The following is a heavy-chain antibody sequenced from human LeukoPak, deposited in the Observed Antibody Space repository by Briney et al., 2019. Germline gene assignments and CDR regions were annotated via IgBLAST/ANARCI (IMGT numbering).Heavy chain of an antibody. J-gene: IGHJ4*02. CDR2: ISSSSSYI. Sequence: GGSLRLSCAASGFTFSSYSMNWVRQAPGKGLEWVSSISSSSSYIYYADSVKGRFTISRDNAKNSLYLQMNSLRAEDTAVYYCARSPDSSGYYLGFEYYFDYWGQGTLVTVSS. V-gene: IGHV3-21*01. D-gene: IGHD3-22*01. CDR3: ARSPDSSGYYLGFEYYFDY. CDR1: GFTFSSYS.